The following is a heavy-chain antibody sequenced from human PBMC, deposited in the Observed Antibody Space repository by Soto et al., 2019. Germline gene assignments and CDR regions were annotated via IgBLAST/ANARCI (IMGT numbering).Heavy chain of an antibody. V-gene: IGHV3-23*01. CDR3: AKDRGYYDSSGSTGDY. D-gene: IGHD3-22*01. Sequence: GGSLRLFCAASGFTFSSYAMSWVRQAPGKGLEWVSAISGSGGSTYYADSVKGRFTISRDNSKNTLYLQMNSLRAEDTAVYYCAKDRGYYDSSGSTGDYWGQGTLVTVYS. J-gene: IGHJ4*02. CDR2: ISGSGGST. CDR1: GFTFSSYA.